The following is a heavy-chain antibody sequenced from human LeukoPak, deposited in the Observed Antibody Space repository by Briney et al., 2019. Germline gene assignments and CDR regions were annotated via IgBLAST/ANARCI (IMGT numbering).Heavy chain of an antibody. CDR2: IDWSGEST. D-gene: IGHD2-2*01. J-gene: IGHJ4*02. V-gene: IGHV3-20*04. CDR1: GLTPADYG. Sequence: GGSLRFSCAASGLTPADYGMSWVRQAPGKGLEWVSGIDWSGESTGYADSVKGRFTISRDNAANVLYLQMNGLRAEDTALYYCARDLSASWYSLGYWGRGTLVTVSS. CDR3: ARDLSASWYSLGY.